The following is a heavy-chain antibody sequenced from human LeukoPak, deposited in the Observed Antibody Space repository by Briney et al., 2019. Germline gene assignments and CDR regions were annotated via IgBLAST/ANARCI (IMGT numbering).Heavy chain of an antibody. V-gene: IGHV3-53*01. D-gene: IGHD3-10*01. CDR3: AIWFGELSGQ. J-gene: IGHJ4*02. Sequence: GGSLRLSCAASGFTVSGNYMNGVRQAPGKGLEWVSILYTSGSTYYADSVRGRFTISRDNSRNTVYLQMNSLRVEDTAVYYCAIWFGELSGQWGQGTLVTVSS. CDR1: GFTVSGNY. CDR2: LYTSGST.